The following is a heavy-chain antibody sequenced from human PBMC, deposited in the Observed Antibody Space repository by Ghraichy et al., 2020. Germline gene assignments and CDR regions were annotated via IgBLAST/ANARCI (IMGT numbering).Heavy chain of an antibody. Sequence: LSLTCAASRFTFSSHAMGWVRQAPGKGLEWVSAISGSGGSPVYADTVKGRFTIARDNSKNTLYLQMNSLRAEDTAVYYCARDHYPSGYYGYYFDYWCQGTLVTVSS. CDR1: RFTFSSHA. D-gene: IGHD3-10*01. CDR3: ARDHYPSGYYGYYFDY. J-gene: IGHJ4*02. V-gene: IGHV3-23*01. CDR2: ISGSGGSP.